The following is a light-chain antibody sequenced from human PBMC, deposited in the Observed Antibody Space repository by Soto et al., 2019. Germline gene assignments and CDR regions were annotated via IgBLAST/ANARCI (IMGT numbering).Light chain of an antibody. CDR1: QSVSSN. Sequence: EIVLTQSPGTLSLSPGERSTLSVMSSQSVSSNKLAWYQQKPGQAPRLLIYGASGRATGIPDRFSGSGSGTDFTLTINSLQSEDFAIYYCQPYNNWPLTFGGGTKVDNK. CDR2: GAS. J-gene: IGKJ4*01. CDR3: QPYNNWPLT. V-gene: IGKV3D-15*01.